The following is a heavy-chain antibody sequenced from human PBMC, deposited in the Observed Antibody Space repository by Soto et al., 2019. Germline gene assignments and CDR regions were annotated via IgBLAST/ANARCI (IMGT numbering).Heavy chain of an antibody. CDR2: INGYDGNT. Sequence: QVQLVQSGAEVKKPGASVKVSCKASGYTFTRSGISWVRQAPGQGLEWMGWINGYDGNTNDTQKIQGRITMTTDTPTSTAYMELRSLRSDETAVYYCARMGDVPYYYYGMDVGGQGPTVIVSS. CDR3: ARMGDVPYYYYGMDV. CDR1: GYTFTRSG. V-gene: IGHV1-18*01. J-gene: IGHJ6*02. D-gene: IGHD3-16*01.